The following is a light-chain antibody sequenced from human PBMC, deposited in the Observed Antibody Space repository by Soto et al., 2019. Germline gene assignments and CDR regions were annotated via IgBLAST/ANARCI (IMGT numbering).Light chain of an antibody. CDR1: QGIRNY. CDR2: AAS. CDR3: QKYNSAPLT. Sequence: DIQMTQSPSSLSASVGDRVTITCRASQGIRNYLAWYQQRPGKVPTLLIYAASTLQSGVPSRFSGSGSGTHFTLTISSLQPEDVATYYCQKYNSAPLTFRQGTRLEIK. J-gene: IGKJ5*01. V-gene: IGKV1-27*01.